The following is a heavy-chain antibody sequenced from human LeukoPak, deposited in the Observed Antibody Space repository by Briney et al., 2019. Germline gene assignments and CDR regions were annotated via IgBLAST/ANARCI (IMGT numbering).Heavy chain of an antibody. Sequence: PGGSLRLSCAASGFTFSSYEMNWVRQAPGKGLEWVSYISSSGSTIYYADSVKGRFTISRDNAKNSLYLQMNSLRAEDTAVYYCAGEEMTTVTTGDYWGQGTLVTVSS. D-gene: IGHD4-17*01. CDR2: ISSSGSTI. J-gene: IGHJ4*02. CDR1: GFTFSSYE. CDR3: AGEEMTTVTTGDY. V-gene: IGHV3-48*03.